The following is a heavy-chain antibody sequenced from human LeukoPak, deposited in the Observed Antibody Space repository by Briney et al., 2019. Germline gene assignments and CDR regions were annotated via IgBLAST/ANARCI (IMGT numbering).Heavy chain of an antibody. Sequence: GTSVKVSCKASGFTFTSSAMQWVRQARGQRLEWIGWIVVGSGNTNYAQKFQESVTITRDMSTSTAYMELSSLRSEDTAVYYCAAYEGREAAAPFDYWGQGTLVTVSS. CDR3: AAYEGREAAAPFDY. V-gene: IGHV1-58*02. J-gene: IGHJ4*02. CDR2: IVVGSGNT. CDR1: GFTFTSSA. D-gene: IGHD6-13*01.